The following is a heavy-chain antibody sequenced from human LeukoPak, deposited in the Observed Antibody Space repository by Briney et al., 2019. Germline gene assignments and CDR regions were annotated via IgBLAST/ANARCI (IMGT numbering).Heavy chain of an antibody. J-gene: IGHJ4*02. Sequence: GGSLRLSCAASGLTVSANFMNWVRQAPGKGLEWVSVLYSDDSTYHADSVKGRFTISRDNSKNTLFLHINSLRAEDTAMYFCARGIVPAALLYYFDLWGQGTLVTVSS. D-gene: IGHD2-2*01. CDR2: LYSDDST. CDR3: ARGIVPAALLYYFDL. V-gene: IGHV3-66*01. CDR1: GLTVSANF.